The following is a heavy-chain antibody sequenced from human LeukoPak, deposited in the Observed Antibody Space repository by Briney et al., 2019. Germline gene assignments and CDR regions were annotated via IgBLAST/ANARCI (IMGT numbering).Heavy chain of an antibody. V-gene: IGHV4-31*03. CDR3: ASSCHSSTSCHNWFDP. Sequence: SSTLLLTCSMCGGSVSSGGYCWSWIRKHPGKGLEWIGYIYYSGSTYYNPSLKSRVTISVDTSKNQFSLKLSSVTAADTAVYYCASSCHSSTSCHNWFDPWGQGTLVTVSS. D-gene: IGHD2-2*01. J-gene: IGHJ5*02. CDR1: GGSVSSGGYC. CDR2: IYYSGST.